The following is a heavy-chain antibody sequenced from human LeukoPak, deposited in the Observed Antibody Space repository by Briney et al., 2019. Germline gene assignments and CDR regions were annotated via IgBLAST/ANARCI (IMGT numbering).Heavy chain of an antibody. Sequence: SETLSLTCTVSGGSISSGGYYWSWIRQHPGKGLEWIGYIYYSGSTYYNPSLKSRVTIPVDTSKNQFSPKLSSVTAADTAVYYCARDATIAAAGPGYFDYWGQGTLVTVSS. CDR1: GGSISSGGYY. D-gene: IGHD6-13*01. CDR2: IYYSGST. V-gene: IGHV4-31*03. CDR3: ARDATIAAAGPGYFDY. J-gene: IGHJ4*02.